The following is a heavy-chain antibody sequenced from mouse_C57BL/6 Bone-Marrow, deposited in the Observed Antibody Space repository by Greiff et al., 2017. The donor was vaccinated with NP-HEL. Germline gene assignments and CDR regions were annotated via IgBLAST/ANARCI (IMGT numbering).Heavy chain of an antibody. CDR1: GFTFSDYG. Sequence: EVKLMESGGGLVQPGGSLKLSCAASGFTFSDYGMAWVRQAPRKGPEWVAFISNLEYSIYYADTVTGRFTISRENAKNTLYLERSSLSSENTAMYYGARRGLRRTMDYWGQGTSVTVSS. V-gene: IGHV5-15*01. CDR3: ARRGLRRTMDY. D-gene: IGHD2-4*01. CDR2: ISNLEYSI. J-gene: IGHJ4*01.